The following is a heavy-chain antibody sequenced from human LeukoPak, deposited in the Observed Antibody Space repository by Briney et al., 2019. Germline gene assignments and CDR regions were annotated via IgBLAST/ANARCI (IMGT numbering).Heavy chain of an antibody. J-gene: IGHJ6*02. CDR2: INHSGST. Sequence: SETLSLTCAVYGGSFSGYYWSWIRQPPGKGLEWIGEINHSGSTNYNPSLKSRVTISVDTSKNQFSLKLSSVTAADTAVYYCARKDDILTGYTPNGMDVWGQGTTVTDSS. CDR3: ARKDDILTGYTPNGMDV. D-gene: IGHD3-9*01. CDR1: GGSFSGYY. V-gene: IGHV4-34*01.